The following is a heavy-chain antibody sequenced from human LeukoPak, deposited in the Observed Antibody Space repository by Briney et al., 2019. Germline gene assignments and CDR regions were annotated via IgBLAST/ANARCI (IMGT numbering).Heavy chain of an antibody. J-gene: IGHJ3*02. D-gene: IGHD6-13*01. CDR3: ARSPYSSSWYPSGAFDI. CDR1: GGSISSSSYY. CDR2: IYYSGST. V-gene: IGHV4-39*07. Sequence: SGTLSLTCAASGGSISSSSYYWGWIRQPPGKGLEWIGRIYYSGSTYYNPSLKSRVTISVDTSKNQFSLKLSSVTAADTAVYHCARSPYSSSWYPSGAFDIWGQGTMVTVSS.